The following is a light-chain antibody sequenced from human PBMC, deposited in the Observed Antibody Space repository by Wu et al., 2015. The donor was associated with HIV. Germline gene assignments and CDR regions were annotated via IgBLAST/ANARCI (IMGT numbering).Light chain of an antibody. CDR2: GAS. V-gene: IGKV3-20*01. Sequence: EIVLTQSPGTLSLSPGERATLSCRASQSVSSSYLAWYQQKPGQAPRLLIYGASSRAIGIPDRFSGSGSGTDFTLTISRLEPEDFAVYYCQQYGSSSYTFGQGTKLEIK. CDR1: QSVSSSY. CDR3: QQYGSSSYT. J-gene: IGKJ2*01.